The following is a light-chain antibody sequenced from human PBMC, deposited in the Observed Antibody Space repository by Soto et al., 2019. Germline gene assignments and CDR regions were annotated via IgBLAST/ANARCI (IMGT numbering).Light chain of an antibody. J-gene: IGKJ2*01. CDR1: QSVSSY. Sequence: EIVLTQSPATLSLSPGERATLSCRASQSVSSYLAWYQQKPGQAPRLLIYDASNRATGIPARFSGSGSGTDFTLTISILEPEDFAVYYCQQRSNWPPYNFGQGNKLEIK. CDR2: DAS. V-gene: IGKV3-11*01. CDR3: QQRSNWPPYN.